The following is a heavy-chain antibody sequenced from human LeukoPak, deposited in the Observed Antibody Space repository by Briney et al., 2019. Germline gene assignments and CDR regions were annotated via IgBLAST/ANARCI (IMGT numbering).Heavy chain of an antibody. CDR2: IYPGDSET. D-gene: IGHD6-19*01. Sequence: GESLKISCTGSGYSFANYWIGWVRQMPGKGLEWMGIIYPGDSETKYSPSFQGQVTISADKSISTAYLQWSSLKASDTAMYYCARERGWSYYYYYMDVWGKGTTVTVSS. J-gene: IGHJ6*03. V-gene: IGHV5-51*01. CDR1: GYSFANYW. CDR3: ARERGWSYYYYYMDV.